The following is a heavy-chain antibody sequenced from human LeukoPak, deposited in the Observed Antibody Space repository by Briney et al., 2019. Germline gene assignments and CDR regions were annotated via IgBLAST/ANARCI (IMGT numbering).Heavy chain of an antibody. V-gene: IGHV1-2*02. CDR3: ASSTSSGPGPSALDQLLTVLPYYMDV. CDR1: GYTFTGYY. Sequence: ASVKVSCKASGYTFTGYYMHWVRQAPGQGLEWMGWINPNSGGTNYAQKFQGRVTMTRDTSISTAYMELSRLRSDDTAVYYCASSTSSGPGPSALDQLLTVLPYYMDVWGKGTTVTVSS. J-gene: IGHJ6*03. CDR2: INPNSGGT. D-gene: IGHD2-2*01.